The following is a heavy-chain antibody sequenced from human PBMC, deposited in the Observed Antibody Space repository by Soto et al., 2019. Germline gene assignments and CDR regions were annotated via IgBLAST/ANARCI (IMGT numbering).Heavy chain of an antibody. CDR2: IKYNGHT. CDR1: GGSISSISYY. V-gene: IGHV4-39*01. J-gene: IGHJ4*02. CDR3: ARVDIAVVPSTTFDY. D-gene: IGHD2-2*01. Sequence: QLQLQESGPGLVKPSETLALTCTVSGGSISSISYYWGWIRQPPGKGLEWIGSIKYNGHTSYNPSLKSRVTMSVDTSKNQFSLRLSSETAAETAVYYCARVDIAVVPSTTFDYWGQGTLVTVSS.